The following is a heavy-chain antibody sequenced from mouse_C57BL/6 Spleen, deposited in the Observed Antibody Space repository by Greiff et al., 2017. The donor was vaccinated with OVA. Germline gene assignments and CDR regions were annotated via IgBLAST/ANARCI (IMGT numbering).Heavy chain of an antibody. V-gene: IGHV5-4*01. Sequence: EVNVVESGGGLVKPGGSLKLSCAASGFTFSSYAMSWVRQTPEKRLEWVATISDGGSYTYYPDNVKGRFTISRDNAKNNLYLQMSHLKSEDTAMYYCARDGPSAYWGQGTLVTVSA. CDR2: ISDGGSYT. CDR1: GFTFSSYA. J-gene: IGHJ3*01. CDR3: ARDGPSAY.